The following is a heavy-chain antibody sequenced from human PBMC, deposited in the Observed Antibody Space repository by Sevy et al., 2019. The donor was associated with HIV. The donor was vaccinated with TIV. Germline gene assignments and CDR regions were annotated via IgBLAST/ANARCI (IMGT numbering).Heavy chain of an antibody. J-gene: IGHJ4*02. Sequence: GGSLRLSCAASGFIFSDYYMSWIRQAPGKGLEWVSYISGSGNTMYYTDSVKGRFTISRDNAKESLYLQMNSLRAEDTAVYYCARAGGSWALRYWGQGSLVTVSS. CDR1: GFIFSDYY. V-gene: IGHV3-11*01. CDR2: ISGSGNTM. D-gene: IGHD1-26*01. CDR3: ARAGGSWALRY.